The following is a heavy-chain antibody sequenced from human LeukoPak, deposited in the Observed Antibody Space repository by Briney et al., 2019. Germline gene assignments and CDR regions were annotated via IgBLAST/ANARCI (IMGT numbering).Heavy chain of an antibody. CDR3: ARDQTMVRGVIRQTYYYYYYMDV. J-gene: IGHJ6*03. CDR2: IKQDGCEK. V-gene: IGHV3-7*01. D-gene: IGHD3-10*01. CDR1: GFTFSSYW. Sequence: PGGSLRLSCAASGFTFSSYWMSWFRQAPGKGLEWVANIKQDGCEKYYVDSVKGRFTISRDNAKNSLYLQMNSLRAEDTAVYYRARDQTMVRGVIRQTYYYYYYMDVWGKGTTVTVSS.